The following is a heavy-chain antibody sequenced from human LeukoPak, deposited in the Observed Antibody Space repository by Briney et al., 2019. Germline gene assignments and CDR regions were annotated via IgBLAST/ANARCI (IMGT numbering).Heavy chain of an antibody. V-gene: IGHV3-49*04. CDR3: TRDGARQITMVRGVINAFDI. CDR2: IRSKAYGGTT. J-gene: IGHJ3*02. D-gene: IGHD3-10*01. CDR1: GFTFSNAW. Sequence: PGGSLRLSCAASGFTFSNAWMNWVRQAPGKGLEWVGFIRSKAYGGTTEYAASVKGRFTISRDDSKSIAYLQMNSLKTEDTAVYYCTRDGARQITMVRGVINAFDIWGQGTMVTVSS.